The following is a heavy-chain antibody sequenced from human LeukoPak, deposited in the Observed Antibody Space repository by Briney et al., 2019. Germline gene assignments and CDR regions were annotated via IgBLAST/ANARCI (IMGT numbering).Heavy chain of an antibody. Sequence: ASVKVPCKASGYTFTSYGISWVRQAPGQGLEWMGWISAHNGNTNYAQKLQGRVTMTTDTSTSTAYMELRSLRSDDTAVYYCATVYGYCSSTSCYTGGYFDYWGQGTLVTVSS. CDR3: ATVYGYCSSTSCYTGGYFDY. V-gene: IGHV1-18*01. D-gene: IGHD2-2*02. J-gene: IGHJ4*02. CDR2: ISAHNGNT. CDR1: GYTFTSYG.